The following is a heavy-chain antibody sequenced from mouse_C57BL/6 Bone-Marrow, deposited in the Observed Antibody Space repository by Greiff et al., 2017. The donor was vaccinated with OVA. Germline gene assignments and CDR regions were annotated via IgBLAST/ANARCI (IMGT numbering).Heavy chain of an antibody. D-gene: IGHD1-1*01. Sequence: QVQLQQPGAELVKPGASVKLSCKASGYTFTSYWMHWVKQRPGQGLEWIGMIHPNSGSTNYNEKFKSKATLTVDKSSSTAYMQLSSLTSEDSAVYYCAYYDGDYYAMDYWGQGTSVTVSS. CDR1: GYTFTSYW. V-gene: IGHV1-64*01. CDR3: AYYDGDYYAMDY. J-gene: IGHJ4*01. CDR2: IHPNSGST.